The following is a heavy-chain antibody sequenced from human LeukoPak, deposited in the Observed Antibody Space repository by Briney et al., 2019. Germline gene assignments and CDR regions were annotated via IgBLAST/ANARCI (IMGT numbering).Heavy chain of an antibody. Sequence: GGSLRLSCAASGFTFNSYAMSWVRQAPGKGVEWVSAISNSGGSTYYADSMKGRFTISRDNSKSTLFLQMNSLRAEDTAIYYCAKEGPAYYYYMDVWGKGTTVTVSS. V-gene: IGHV3-23*01. D-gene: IGHD1-14*01. CDR1: GFTFNSYA. CDR3: AKEGPAYYYYMDV. J-gene: IGHJ6*03. CDR2: ISNSGGST.